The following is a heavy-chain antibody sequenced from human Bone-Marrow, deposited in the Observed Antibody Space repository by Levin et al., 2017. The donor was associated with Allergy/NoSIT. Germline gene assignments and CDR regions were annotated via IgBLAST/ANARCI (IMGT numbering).Heavy chain of an antibody. V-gene: IGHV3-30*04. CDR2: ISYDGHEK. J-gene: IGHJ3*02. CDR3: ARTVDTTVGSLDI. Sequence: GESLKISCVASGFTFSSYAMHWVRQAPGKGLEWVAVISYDGHEKYYADSVKDRFTISRDNSINTLYVQMNSLRDEDTAVYFCARTVDTTVGSLDIWGQGTMVTVSS. CDR1: GFTFSSYA. D-gene: IGHD4-23*01.